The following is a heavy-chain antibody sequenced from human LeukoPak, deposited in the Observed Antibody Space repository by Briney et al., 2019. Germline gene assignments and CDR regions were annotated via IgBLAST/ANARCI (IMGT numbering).Heavy chain of an antibody. V-gene: IGHV3-23*01. D-gene: IGHD4-17*01. CDR2: ITGSGGST. CDR1: GFTFSSYA. J-gene: IGHJ4*02. Sequence: GGSLRLSCAASGFTFSSYAMAWVRQAPGKGLEWVSAITGSGGSTYYADSVKGRFPISRDNSKNTLYMQMSSLRAEDTAVYYCAKGDYGDCYWGQGTLVTVSS. CDR3: AKGDYGDCY.